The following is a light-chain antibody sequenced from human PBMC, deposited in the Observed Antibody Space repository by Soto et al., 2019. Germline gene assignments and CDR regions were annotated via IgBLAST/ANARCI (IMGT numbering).Light chain of an antibody. CDR2: QAS. CDR3: MQGSHWPLT. CDR1: LSLVYTDGNTY. V-gene: IGKV2-30*01. Sequence: DVVMTQSPLSLPVTLGQPASISCRSSLSLVYTDGNTYLNWFHLRPGQSPRRLIYQASNRDSGVPDRFSGSGSGTDFPLTISRVEAEDVGVYYCMQGSHWPLTFGGGTKVEIK. J-gene: IGKJ4*01.